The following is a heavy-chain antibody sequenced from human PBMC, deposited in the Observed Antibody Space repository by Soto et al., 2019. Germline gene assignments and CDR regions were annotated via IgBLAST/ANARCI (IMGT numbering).Heavy chain of an antibody. CDR1: GDTFGSNA. CDR3: ARGSGSFFPFFDS. J-gene: IGHJ4*02. CDR2: IIGGSGNT. D-gene: IGHD1-26*01. Sequence: QVQFVQSGAEVKKPGASVKLSCKASGDTFGSNAMHWVRQAAGQRLEWMGWIIGGSGNTKYSRNFQGRVTITWDTSASTGYMELTSLRSDDTAVYFCARGSGSFFPFFDSWGQGTLVTVSS. V-gene: IGHV1-3*01.